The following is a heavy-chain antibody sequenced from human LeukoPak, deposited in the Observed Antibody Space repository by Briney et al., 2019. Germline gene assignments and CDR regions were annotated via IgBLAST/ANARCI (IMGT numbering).Heavy chain of an antibody. CDR1: GFTFSSYA. J-gene: IGHJ5*02. Sequence: PGGSLRLSCAASGFTFSSYAMNWVRQAPVKGLEWVSAISGSGDSTYYADSVKGRFTISRDNSKNTLYLQMNSLRAEDTALYYCAKDKIWFGELSFRFDLWGQGTLVTVSS. V-gene: IGHV3-23*01. CDR2: ISGSGDST. D-gene: IGHD3-10*01. CDR3: AKDKIWFGELSFRFDL.